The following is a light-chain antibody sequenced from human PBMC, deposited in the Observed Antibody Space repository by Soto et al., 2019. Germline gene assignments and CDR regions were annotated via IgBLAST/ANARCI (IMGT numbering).Light chain of an antibody. CDR3: QQCGGSPT. V-gene: IGKV3-20*01. J-gene: IGKJ1*01. CDR2: GAS. CDR1: QRISSTF. Sequence: EIVLTQSPGTLSLSPGERASLSCRASQRISSTFLAWYQQKPGQAPRLLIYGASSRATGIPDRFSGSRSGTDFTLTISRLEAEDFAMYYCQQCGGSPTFGQGTKVEVK.